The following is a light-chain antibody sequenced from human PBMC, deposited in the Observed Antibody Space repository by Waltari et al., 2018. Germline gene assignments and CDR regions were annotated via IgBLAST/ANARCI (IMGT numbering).Light chain of an antibody. CDR3: QKYNSAPLIT. CDR1: QGISNY. V-gene: IGKV1-27*01. Sequence: DIQMTQSPSSLSASVGARVPITCRASQGISNYLAWYQQKPGKVPKLLIYAASTLQSGVPSRFSGSGSGTDFTLTISSLQPEDVATYYCQKYNSAPLITFGQGTRLEIK. J-gene: IGKJ5*01. CDR2: AAS.